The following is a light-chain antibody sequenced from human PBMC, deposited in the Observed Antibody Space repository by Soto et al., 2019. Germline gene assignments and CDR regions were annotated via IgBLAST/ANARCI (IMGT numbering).Light chain of an antibody. J-gene: IGLJ2*01. V-gene: IGLV3-21*01. CDR2: YDS. Sequence: SYELTQPPSVSVAPGETARITCGGNNIGRKSVHWYHQKPGQAXXLXXYYDSDRPSXIXXXXXGSNXXXXXXXXXXXVEAGDEADYYCQVWDSNSDHSVFGGGTKVTVL. CDR3: QVWDSNSDHSV. CDR1: NIGRKS.